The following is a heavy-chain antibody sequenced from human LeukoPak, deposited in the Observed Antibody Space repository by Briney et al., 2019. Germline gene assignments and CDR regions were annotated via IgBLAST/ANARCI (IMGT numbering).Heavy chain of an antibody. V-gene: IGHV4-39*07. CDR3: ARFVGRSSSGYYLY. CDR1: GGSISSSSYY. J-gene: IGHJ4*02. CDR2: IYYSGST. Sequence: SETLSLTCTVSGGSISSSSYYWGWIRQPPGKGLEWIGSIYYSGSTYYNPSLKSRVTISVDTSKNQFSLKLSSVTAADTAVYYCARFVGRSSSGYYLYWGQGTLVTVSS. D-gene: IGHD6-19*01.